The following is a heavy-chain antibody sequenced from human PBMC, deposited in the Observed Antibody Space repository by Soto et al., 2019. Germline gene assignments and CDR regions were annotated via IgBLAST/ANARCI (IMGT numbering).Heavy chain of an antibody. CDR3: ARSHLYYGSGSYYSTYADY. CDR2: IIPIFGAA. CDR1: GGTFSSYA. J-gene: IGHJ4*02. Sequence: SVNVSCKACGGTFSSYAISWVRQAPGQGLEWMGGIIPIFGAANYAQKFQGRVTITADESTSTAYMELSSLRSEDTAVYYCARSHLYYGSGSYYSTYADYWGQGTLVTVSS. D-gene: IGHD3-10*01. V-gene: IGHV1-69*13.